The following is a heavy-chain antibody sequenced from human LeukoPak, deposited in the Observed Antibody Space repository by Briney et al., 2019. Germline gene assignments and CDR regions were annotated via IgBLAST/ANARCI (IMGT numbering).Heavy chain of an antibody. CDR1: GFTFSSYW. CDR2: IKQDGSEK. D-gene: IGHD2-2*01. J-gene: IGHJ5*02. CDR3: ARLWDLIVVVPAVTNWFDP. V-gene: IGHV3-7*01. Sequence: PGGSLRLSCAASGFTFSSYWMSWVRQAPGKGLEWVANIKQDGSEKYYVDSVKGRFTISRDNAKNSLYLQMNSLRAEDTAVYYCARLWDLIVVVPAVTNWFDPWGQGTLVTVSS.